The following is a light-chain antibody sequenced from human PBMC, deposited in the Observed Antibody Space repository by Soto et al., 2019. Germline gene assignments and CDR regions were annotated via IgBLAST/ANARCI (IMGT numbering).Light chain of an antibody. V-gene: IGKV3-20*01. J-gene: IGKJ2*01. Sequence: EIVLTQSPDTLSLSPGERATLSCRTSQRVSSSYLAWYQQKPGQAPRLLIYGASSRATGIPERFSGSGSGTDFTLTISSLDPEECAVYYCQQYGSPPYTFGQGTKVDIK. CDR3: QQYGSPPYT. CDR2: GAS. CDR1: QRVSSSY.